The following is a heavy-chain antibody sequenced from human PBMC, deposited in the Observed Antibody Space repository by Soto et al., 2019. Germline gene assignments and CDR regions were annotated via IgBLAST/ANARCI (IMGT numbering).Heavy chain of an antibody. Sequence: GGSLRLSCAASGFTFSSYAMSWVRQAPGKGLEWVSAISGSGGSTYYADSVKGRFTISRDNSKNTLYLQMNSLRAEDTAVYYCAKLCSDILTGYYFYRWGQGTLVTVSS. CDR1: GFTFSSYA. D-gene: IGHD3-9*01. V-gene: IGHV3-23*01. J-gene: IGHJ4*02. CDR3: AKLCSDILTGYYFYR. CDR2: ISGSGGST.